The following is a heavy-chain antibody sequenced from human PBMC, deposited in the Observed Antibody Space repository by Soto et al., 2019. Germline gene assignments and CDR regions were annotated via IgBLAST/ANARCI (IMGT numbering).Heavy chain of an antibody. CDR1: GGAFRSYT. Sequence: ASVKVSCKASGGAFRSYTISWVRQAPGQGLEWMGGITPIFGAANYAQKFEGRVTISADKSTTTAYMELSNLTSEDTAVYYCARDEIAVANRVGMDVWGQGTTVTLSS. J-gene: IGHJ6*02. CDR2: ITPIFGAA. D-gene: IGHD6-19*01. CDR3: ARDEIAVANRVGMDV. V-gene: IGHV1-69*06.